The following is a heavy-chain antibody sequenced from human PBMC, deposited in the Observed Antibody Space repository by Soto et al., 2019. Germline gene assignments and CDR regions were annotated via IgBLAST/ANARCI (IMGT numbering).Heavy chain of an antibody. Sequence: QVQLVQSGAEVKKSGSSVKVSCKASGGTFISHAINWVRQAPGQGLEWMGVIIPVTETPNYAQKFQGRVTITADKSTTTVYMALISLTSEDTAVYYCTRGTKGPGHYGPGSQGRFDPWGQGTPVTVSS. V-gene: IGHV1-69*06. CDR2: IIPVTETP. D-gene: IGHD3-10*01. CDR1: GGTFISHA. J-gene: IGHJ5*02. CDR3: TRGTKGPGHYGPGSQGRFDP.